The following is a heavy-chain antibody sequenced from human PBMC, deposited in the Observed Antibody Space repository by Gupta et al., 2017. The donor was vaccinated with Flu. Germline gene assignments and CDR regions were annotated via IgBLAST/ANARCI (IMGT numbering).Heavy chain of an antibody. V-gene: IGHV4-4*07. CDR2: IYTSGST. CDR1: GASISSYY. Sequence: QVQLQESGPGLVKPSETLSLTCTVSGASISSYYWSWIRQPAGKGLEWIGRIYTSGSTNYNPSLKSRVTMSVDTSKNQFSLKLSSVTAADTAVYYCARDGRGYSYGYRPFDYWGQGTLVTVSS. D-gene: IGHD5-18*01. CDR3: ARDGRGYSYGYRPFDY. J-gene: IGHJ4*02.